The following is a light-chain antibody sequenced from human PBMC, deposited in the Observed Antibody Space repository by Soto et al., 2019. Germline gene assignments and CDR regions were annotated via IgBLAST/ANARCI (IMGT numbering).Light chain of an antibody. CDR1: SSNIGAGSD. J-gene: IGLJ1*01. Sequence: QAVLTQPPSVSGAPGQRVTISCTGSSSNIGAGSDVHWYQQLPGTAPKLLIYGNSNRPSALPDRFSGSKSVTAASLAITGLQAEDEADYSCQSYDSSLSGRVFGTGTKVTVL. V-gene: IGLV1-40*01. CDR2: GNS. CDR3: QSYDSSLSGRV.